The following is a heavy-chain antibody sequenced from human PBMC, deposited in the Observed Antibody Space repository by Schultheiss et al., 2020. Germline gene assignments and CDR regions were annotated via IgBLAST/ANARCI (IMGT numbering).Heavy chain of an antibody. CDR1: GFTFSNYW. CDR3: ARDDQDYGSGSYYGY. J-gene: IGHJ4*02. CDR2: LNNDGSVT. Sequence: GGSLRLSCAASGFTFSNYWMQWVRQAPGEGLVWVSLLNNDGSVTTYADSVKARFTISRDNAKNSLYLQMKSLRAEDTAVYYCARDDQDYGSGSYYGYWGQGTLVTVSS. V-gene: IGHV3-74*01. D-gene: IGHD3-10*01.